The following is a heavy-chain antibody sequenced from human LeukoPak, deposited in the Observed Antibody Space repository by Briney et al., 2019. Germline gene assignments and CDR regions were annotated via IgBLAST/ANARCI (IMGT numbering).Heavy chain of an antibody. J-gene: IGHJ4*02. V-gene: IGHV4-34*01. CDR1: GGSFSTYY. Sequence: SETLSLTCAVYGGSFSTYYWNWIRQPPGKGLEWIGEINRSGITNYNPPLKSRVIISVDTSKKQSSLRLTSVTAADTAVYYCARGEPGGRDYWGQGTLVTVSS. D-gene: IGHD3-10*01. CDR3: ARGEPGGRDY. CDR2: INRSGIT.